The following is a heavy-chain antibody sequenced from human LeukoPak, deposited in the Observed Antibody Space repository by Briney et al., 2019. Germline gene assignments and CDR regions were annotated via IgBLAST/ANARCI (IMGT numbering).Heavy chain of an antibody. D-gene: IGHD2-21*02. CDR2: ISGSGGST. CDR1: GFTFSSYG. CDR3: AKGTALLLGYYYYYMDV. V-gene: IGHV3-23*01. Sequence: GGSLRLSCAASGFTFSSYGMSWVRQAPGKGLEWVSAISGSGGSTYYADSVKGRFTISRDNSKNTLYLQMNSLRAEDTAVYYCAKGTALLLGYYYYYMDVWGKGTTVTISS. J-gene: IGHJ6*03.